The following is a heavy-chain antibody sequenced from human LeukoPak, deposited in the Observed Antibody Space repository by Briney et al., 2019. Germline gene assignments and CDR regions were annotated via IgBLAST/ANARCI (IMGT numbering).Heavy chain of an antibody. CDR1: GGSISSSSYY. CDR2: IYYSGST. Sequence: PSETLSLTCTVSGGSISSSSYYWGWIRQPPGKGLEWIGSIYYSGSTYYNPSLKSRVTISVDTSKNQFSLKLSSVTAADTAIYYCARGSGGYYWDFDYWGQGALVTVSS. J-gene: IGHJ4*02. CDR3: ARGSGGYYWDFDY. V-gene: IGHV4-39*07. D-gene: IGHD3-22*01.